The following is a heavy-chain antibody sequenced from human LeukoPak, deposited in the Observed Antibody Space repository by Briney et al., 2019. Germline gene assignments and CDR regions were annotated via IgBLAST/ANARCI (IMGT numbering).Heavy chain of an antibody. V-gene: IGHV1-24*01. CDR3: ATDRLNYDILTGYNSRPSWDAFDI. CDR2: FHPEDNVT. J-gene: IGHJ3*02. CDR1: GYTLTELS. D-gene: IGHD3-9*01. Sequence: ASVKVSCKVSGYTLTELSMHWMRQAPGKGLEWMGGFHPEDNVTINAQSFQGRVTMTEDTSTNTAYMELNSLRSEDTAVYYCATDRLNYDILTGYNSRPSWDAFDIWGQGTMVTVSS.